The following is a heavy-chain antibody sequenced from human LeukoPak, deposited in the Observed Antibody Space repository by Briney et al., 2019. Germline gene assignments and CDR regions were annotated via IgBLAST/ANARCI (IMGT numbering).Heavy chain of an antibody. CDR3: ASNAVAAGQLFDY. CDR2: INPNSGGT. D-gene: IGHD6-13*01. CDR1: GYTFTRYY. Sequence: GASVKVSCKASGYTFTRYYMHWVRQAPGQGLEWMGWINPNSGGTNYAQKFQGRVTMTRDTSISTAYMELSRLRSDDTAVYYCASNAVAAGQLFDYWGQGTLVTVSS. V-gene: IGHV1-2*02. J-gene: IGHJ4*02.